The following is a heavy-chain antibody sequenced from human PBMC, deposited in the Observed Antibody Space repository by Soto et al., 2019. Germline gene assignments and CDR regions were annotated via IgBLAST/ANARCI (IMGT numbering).Heavy chain of an antibody. V-gene: IGHV1-3*01. D-gene: IGHD2-15*01. Sequence: GASVKVSCKASGYTFTSYAMHWVRQAPGQRLEWMGWINAGNGNTKYSQKLQGRVTITRETSASTAYMELSSLRSEDTAVYYCARVGRYCSGGSCSHFDYWGQGTLVTVSS. CDR3: ARVGRYCSGGSCSHFDY. CDR1: GYTFTSYA. CDR2: INAGNGNT. J-gene: IGHJ4*02.